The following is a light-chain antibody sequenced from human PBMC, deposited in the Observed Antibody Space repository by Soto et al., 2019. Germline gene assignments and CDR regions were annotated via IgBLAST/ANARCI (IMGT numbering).Light chain of an antibody. V-gene: IGKV3-20*01. CDR3: HQYGSSPLT. CDR2: GAS. Sequence: IVLTQSPGTLSLSPGERATLSCRASQSVSSSYLAWYQQKPGQAPRLVIYGASSRATGIPDRFSGSGSGTDFSLTISRLEPEDFAVYYCHQYGSSPLTFGGGTKVEIK. J-gene: IGKJ4*01. CDR1: QSVSSSY.